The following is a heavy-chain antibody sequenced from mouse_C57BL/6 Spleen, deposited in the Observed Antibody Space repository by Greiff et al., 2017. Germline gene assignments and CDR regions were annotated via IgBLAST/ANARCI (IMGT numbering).Heavy chain of an antibody. CDR1: GFSLTSYG. D-gene: IGHD2-4*01. Sequence: VKLVESGPGLVAPSQRLSITCTVSGFSLTSYGVDWVRPSPGKGLEWLGVIWGVGSTNYNSALKSRLSISKDNSKSQVFLKMNSLQTDDTAMYYCATGYDYEGGAYWGQGTLVTVSA. J-gene: IGHJ3*01. CDR2: IWGVGST. CDR3: ATGYDYEGGAY. V-gene: IGHV2-6*01.